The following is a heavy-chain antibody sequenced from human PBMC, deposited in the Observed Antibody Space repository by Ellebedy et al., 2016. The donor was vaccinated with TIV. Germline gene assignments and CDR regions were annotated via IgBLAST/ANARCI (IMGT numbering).Heavy chain of an antibody. Sequence: AASVKVSCKASGYTFTEYYVHWVRQAPGQGLEWMGGIDPGSGGTFYAHNCQGRVTMTSATSTTTAYMELRGLRSDDTAVYNCTKDRGDINWLDPWGLGTLVTVSS. CDR3: TKDRGDINWLDP. V-gene: IGHV1-46*01. CDR1: GYTFTEYY. CDR2: IDPGSGGT. J-gene: IGHJ5*02. D-gene: IGHD4-17*01.